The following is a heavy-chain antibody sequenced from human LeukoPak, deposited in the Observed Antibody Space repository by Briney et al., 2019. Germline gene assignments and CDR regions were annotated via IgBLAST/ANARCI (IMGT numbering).Heavy chain of an antibody. D-gene: IGHD2-2*02. V-gene: IGHV4-34*01. CDR3: ATLSVVVPAAIPYYYGMDV. J-gene: IGHJ6*02. CDR1: GGSFSGYY. Sequence: PETLSLSCAVYGGSFSGYYWSWIRQPPGKGLEWIGEINHSGSTNYNPSLKSRVTISVDTSKNQFSLKLSSVTAADTAVYYCATLSVVVPAAIPYYYGMDVWGQGTTVTVSS. CDR2: INHSGST.